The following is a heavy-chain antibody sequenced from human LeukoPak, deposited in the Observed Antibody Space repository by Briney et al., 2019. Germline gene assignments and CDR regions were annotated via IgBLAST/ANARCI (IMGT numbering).Heavy chain of an antibody. CDR2: INPNSGGT. CDR1: GYTFTSYY. J-gene: IGHJ5*02. Sequence: ASVKVSCKASGYTFTSYYMHWVRQAPGQGLEWMGWINPNSGGTNYAQKFQGRVTMTRDTSISTAYMELSRLRSDDTAVYYCARDGGGYQLLNWFDPWGQGTLVTVSS. CDR3: ARDGGGYQLLNWFDP. V-gene: IGHV1-2*02. D-gene: IGHD2-2*01.